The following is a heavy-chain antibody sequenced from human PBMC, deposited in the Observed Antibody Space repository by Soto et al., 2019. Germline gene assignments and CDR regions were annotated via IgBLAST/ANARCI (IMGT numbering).Heavy chain of an antibody. D-gene: IGHD2-8*01. CDR1: GYTFTRYG. V-gene: IGHV1-18*01. J-gene: IGHJ6*02. Sequence: QGQLVQSEAEVKKPGASVKVSCKASGYTFTRYGISWVRQAPGQGLEWMGWISGYNGDTTYAQKFRGRVTMTIDTSTSTAYMELRSRTSDDTAVYYCAKNGQPPYYYYGLDVWGQGTKVTVSS. CDR3: AKNGQPPYYYYGLDV. CDR2: ISGYNGDT.